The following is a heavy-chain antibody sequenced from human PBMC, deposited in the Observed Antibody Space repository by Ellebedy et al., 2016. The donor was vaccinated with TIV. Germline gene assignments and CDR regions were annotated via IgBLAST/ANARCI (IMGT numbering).Heavy chain of an antibody. D-gene: IGHD6-19*01. J-gene: IGHJ4*02. CDR1: GFTFSDFY. V-gene: IGHV3-23*01. Sequence: GGSLRLSXVASGFTFSDFYMAWIRQAPGKGLEWVSGISGSGGSTYYADSVKGRFTISRDNSKNTLYLQMNSLRAEDTAVYYCAKDPGGIAVAVVGNWGQGTLVTVSS. CDR3: AKDPGGIAVAVVGN. CDR2: ISGSGGST.